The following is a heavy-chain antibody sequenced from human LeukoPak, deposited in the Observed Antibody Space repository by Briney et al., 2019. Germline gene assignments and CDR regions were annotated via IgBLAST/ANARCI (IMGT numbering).Heavy chain of an antibody. J-gene: IGHJ5*02. CDR1: GGSISSYY. CDR2: IYYSGTT. D-gene: IGHD6-13*01. CDR3: ARIAAEGDNWFDP. Sequence: SETLSLTCTVSGGSISSYYWSWIRQPPGKGLEWIGYIYYSGTTNYNPSLKSRVTISVDTSKDQFSLKLSSVTAADTAVYYCARIAAEGDNWFDPWGQGTLVTVSS. V-gene: IGHV4-59*08.